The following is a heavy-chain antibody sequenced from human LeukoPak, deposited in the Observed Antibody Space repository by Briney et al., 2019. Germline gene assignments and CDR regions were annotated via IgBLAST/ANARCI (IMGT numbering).Heavy chain of an antibody. Sequence: GGSLRLSCAASGFTFSSYGMHWVRQAPGKGLEWVAVTWYDGRNNYYAASVKGRFTISRDDSKTTVYLLMNSLRAEDTAVYYCAREVAPLYFHYGMDVWGEGTTVTVS. CDR3: AREVAPLYFHYGMDV. J-gene: IGHJ6*01. CDR2: TWYDGRNN. V-gene: IGHV3-33*01. CDR1: GFTFSSYG. D-gene: IGHD2-21*01.